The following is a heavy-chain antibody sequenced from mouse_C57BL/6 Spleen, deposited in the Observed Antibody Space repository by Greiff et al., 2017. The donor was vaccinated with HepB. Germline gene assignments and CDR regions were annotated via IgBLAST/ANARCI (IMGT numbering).Heavy chain of an antibody. Sequence: QVQLKQPGTELVKPGASVKLSCKASGYTFTSYWMHWVKQRPGQGLEWIGNINPSNGGTNYNEKFKSKATLTVDKSSSTAYMQLSSLTSEDSAVYYCARENYRTYAMDYWGQGTSVTVSS. CDR1: GYTFTSYW. J-gene: IGHJ4*01. V-gene: IGHV1-53*01. CDR2: INPSNGGT. D-gene: IGHD2-1*01. CDR3: ARENYRTYAMDY.